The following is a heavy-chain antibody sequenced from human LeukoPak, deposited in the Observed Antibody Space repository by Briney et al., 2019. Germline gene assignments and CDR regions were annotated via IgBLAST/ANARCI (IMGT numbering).Heavy chain of an antibody. V-gene: IGHV3-23*01. CDR2: ISGSGDNT. Sequence: GGSLRLSCAASGFTFSSYTMNWVRQAPGKGLEWVSGISGSGDNTYYADSVKGRFTISRDNSKNTLYLQMNSLRAGDTAVYYCARRAGAYSHPYDYWGQGTLVTVSS. CDR1: GFTFSSYT. CDR3: ARRAGAYSHPYDY. D-gene: IGHD4/OR15-4a*01. J-gene: IGHJ4*02.